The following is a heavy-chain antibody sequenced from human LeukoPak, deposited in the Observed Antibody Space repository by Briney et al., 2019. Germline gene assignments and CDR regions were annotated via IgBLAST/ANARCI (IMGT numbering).Heavy chain of an antibody. CDR3: ATPGIRDQYDFDL. CDR1: GSTFSRYW. CDR2: INTDGSTT. Sequence: PGGSLRLSCAASGSTFSRYWMHWVRQAPGKGLVWVSRINTDGSTTSYADSVKGRFTISRDNVKNTLYLEMNSLRDEDTAVYYRATPGIRDQYDFDLWGQGTLVTVSS. J-gene: IGHJ4*02. D-gene: IGHD6-13*01. V-gene: IGHV3-74*01.